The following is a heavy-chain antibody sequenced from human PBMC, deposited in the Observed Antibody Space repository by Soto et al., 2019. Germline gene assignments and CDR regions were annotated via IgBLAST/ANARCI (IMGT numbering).Heavy chain of an antibody. D-gene: IGHD5-12*01. CDR1: GDSVSSNTAS. Sequence: TLSLTCAISGDSVSSNTASWNWIRQSPSRGLEWLGRTYFRSKWYNDYAVSVKSRIIINPDTSNNQFSLQLDSVTPEDTAVYFCAKGDNLGPKTGYAFDPWGQGIMVTVSS. V-gene: IGHV6-1*01. CDR2: TYFRSKWYN. J-gene: IGHJ5*02. CDR3: AKGDNLGPKTGYAFDP.